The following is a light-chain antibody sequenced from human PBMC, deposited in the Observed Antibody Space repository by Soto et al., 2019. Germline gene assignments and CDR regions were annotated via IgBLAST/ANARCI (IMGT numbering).Light chain of an antibody. CDR3: CSFVDTGTYL. CDR2: EDR. CDR1: SNDVANNKF. J-gene: IGLJ1*01. V-gene: IGLV2-23*01. Sequence: SVPTRPSSVCESTGQSFNISCTGTSNDVANNKFVSWYQQSPGKGPKLLIYEDRRRPPGVSNRCSASKYGNTASLTISGLQSHDEADYYCCSFVDTGTYLFGSGTKVTVL.